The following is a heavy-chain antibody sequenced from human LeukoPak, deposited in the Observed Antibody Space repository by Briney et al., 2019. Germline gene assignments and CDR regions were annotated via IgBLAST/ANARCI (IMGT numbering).Heavy chain of an antibody. CDR3: ARGEGGILAAPEDC. CDR2: IYSGGST. J-gene: IGHJ4*02. Sequence: GGSLRLSCAASGFTVSSNYMSWVRQAPGKGLEWVSVIYSGGSTYYADSVKGRFTISRDNSKNTVYLQMNSLRAEDTAMYYCARGEGGILAAPEDCWGQGTLVTVSS. CDR1: GFTVSSNY. V-gene: IGHV3-66*01. D-gene: IGHD6-13*01.